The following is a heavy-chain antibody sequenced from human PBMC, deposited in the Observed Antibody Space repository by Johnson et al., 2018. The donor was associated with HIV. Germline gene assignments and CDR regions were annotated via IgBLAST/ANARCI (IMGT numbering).Heavy chain of an antibody. D-gene: IGHD6-13*01. J-gene: IGHJ3*02. CDR3: AKDSSSWTRGAFDI. CDR1: GFTFDDYA. V-gene: IGHV3-9*01. CDR2: ISWNSGSI. Sequence: VQLVESGGGLVKPGGSLRLSCAASGFTFDDYAMHWVRQAPGKGLEWVSGISWNSGSIGYADSVKGRFTISRDNAKNSLYLQMNSLRAEDTALYYCAKDSSSWTRGAFDIWGQGTMVTVSS.